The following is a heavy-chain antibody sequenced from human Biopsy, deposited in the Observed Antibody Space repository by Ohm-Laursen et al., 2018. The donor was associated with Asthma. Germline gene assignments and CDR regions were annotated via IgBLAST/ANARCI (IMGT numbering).Heavy chain of an antibody. CDR1: GFTFSDYY. CDR2: ISDDGTYT. D-gene: IGHD3-3*01. CDR3: AKRRGYSDLTDFDH. Sequence: SLRLSCAASGFTFSDYYISWVRQAPGKGLEWVSYISDDGTYTAYADSVKGRFTISRDNAKSTLYLQMNRLRTDDTAVYYCAKRRGYSDLTDFDHWGQGTLVTVSS. J-gene: IGHJ4*02. V-gene: IGHV3-11*06.